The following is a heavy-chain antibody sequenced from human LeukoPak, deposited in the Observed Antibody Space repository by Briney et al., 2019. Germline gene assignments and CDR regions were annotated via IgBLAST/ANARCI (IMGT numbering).Heavy chain of an antibody. J-gene: IGHJ4*02. V-gene: IGHV3-72*01. D-gene: IGHD6-13*01. CDR3: VRVVTTGSGWYHFDN. CDR2: SETTKPNSCTT. CDR1: GFSITDHH. Sequence: PGGSLRLSCAGAGFSITDHHMDGVGQPPGKGLGGMGGSETTKPNSCTTQYAASARGRFTISRDDSQNSLYLQLNSLKTEDTAVYFCVRVVTTGSGWYHFDNWGLGTLVTVSS.